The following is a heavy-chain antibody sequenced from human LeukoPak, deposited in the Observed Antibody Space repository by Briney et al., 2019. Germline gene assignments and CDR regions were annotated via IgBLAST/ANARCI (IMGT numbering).Heavy chain of an antibody. V-gene: IGHV3-23*01. CDR3: PKETDDVSVSLFDY. Sequence: PVGSLRLSCAASGFTFTNYAMTWVRQAPGKGLEWVSSLSVSGDRPHCAESVKGRFTISRDNSKNMVYMQMNSLRAEDTALYYCPKETDDVSVSLFDYWAKGPLVPVAS. J-gene: IGHJ4*02. CDR2: LSVSGDRP. D-gene: IGHD2/OR15-2a*01. CDR1: GFTFTNYA.